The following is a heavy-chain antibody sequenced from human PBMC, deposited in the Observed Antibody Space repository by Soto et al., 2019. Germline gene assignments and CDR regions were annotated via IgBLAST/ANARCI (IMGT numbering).Heavy chain of an antibody. CDR3: ARGIGELSDYFDP. CDR2: ISGSGGST. Sequence: GSLRLSCAASGFTFSSYDMSWVRQAPGKGLEWVSAISGSGGSTYYADSVKGRFTISRDNSKNTLYLEMNSLRVEDTAVYYCARGIGELSDYFDPWGQGTQVTVSS. D-gene: IGHD3-16*02. J-gene: IGHJ5*02. V-gene: IGHV3-23*01. CDR1: GFTFSSYD.